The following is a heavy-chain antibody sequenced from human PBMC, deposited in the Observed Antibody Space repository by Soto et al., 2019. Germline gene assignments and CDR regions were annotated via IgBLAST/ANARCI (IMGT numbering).Heavy chain of an antibody. V-gene: IGHV4-34*01. CDR3: ARGLGDTAMVTDIVATIKGPRWYFDY. D-gene: IGHD5-12*01. CDR2: INHSGST. Sequence: SETLSLTCAVYGGSFSGYYWSWIRQPPGKGLEWIGEINHSGSTNYNPSLKSRVTISVDTSKNQFSLKLSSVTAADTAVYYCARGLGDTAMVTDIVATIKGPRWYFDYWGQGTLVTVSS. CDR1: GGSFSGYY. J-gene: IGHJ4*02.